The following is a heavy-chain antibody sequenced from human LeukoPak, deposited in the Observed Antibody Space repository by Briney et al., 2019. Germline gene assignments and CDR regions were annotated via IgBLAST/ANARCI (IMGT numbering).Heavy chain of an antibody. D-gene: IGHD4-11*01. V-gene: IGHV1-8*03. CDR1: GYTFTSYD. CDR2: MNPGSGKT. J-gene: IGHJ4*02. Sequence: ASVKVSCKASGYTFTSYDINWVRQATGQGLEWVGWMNPGSGKTGYAQKFQGRVTITASTSTSTGYMESSSLTSEDTAVYYCARYRSAAYYFEYWGQGTLVTVSS. CDR3: ARYRSAAYYFEY.